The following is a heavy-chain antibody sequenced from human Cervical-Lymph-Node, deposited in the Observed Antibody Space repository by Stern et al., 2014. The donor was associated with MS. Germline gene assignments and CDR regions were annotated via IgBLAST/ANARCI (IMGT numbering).Heavy chain of an antibody. CDR3: ATIPPHIEGAAFEI. CDR2: MHHSGTT. D-gene: IGHD1-26*01. Sequence: QVQLGQSGPGLVKPSQTLSLTCTVSGVSVSSGGYYWTWIRQVPGKGLEWVGYMHHSGTTFYNPSLKGRVSISRDTSENQFSLNLRSVIAADTAVYYCATIPPHIEGAAFEIWGQGTMVTVSS. V-gene: IGHV4-31*03. J-gene: IGHJ3*02. CDR1: GVSVSSGGYY.